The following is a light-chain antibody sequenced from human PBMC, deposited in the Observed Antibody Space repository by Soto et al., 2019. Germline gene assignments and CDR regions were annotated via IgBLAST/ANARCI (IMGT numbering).Light chain of an antibody. J-gene: IGKJ5*01. CDR3: QQYSNWPPIT. CDR1: QSVSIH. CDR2: DTS. V-gene: IGKV3-15*01. Sequence: EIVLTLLPDTLSLSPGERATLSCRASQSVSIHLAWYQQKPGQAPRLLIYDTSTRATGILARFSGSGSGTEFTLTISSLQSEDFAVYYCQQYSNWPPITFGQGTRLEI.